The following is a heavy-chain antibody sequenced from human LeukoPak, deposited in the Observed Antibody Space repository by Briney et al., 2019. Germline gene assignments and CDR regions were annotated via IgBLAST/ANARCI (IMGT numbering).Heavy chain of an antibody. Sequence: GGSQRLSCAASRFTFSNYDMSWARQAPGKGLEWVSNISGSGGSTYYADSVKGRFTISRDNSRDTLYLQMNSLRAADTAVYSCAKAIGYSYGSYYYIDICGKGTTVTVSS. CDR2: ISGSGGST. J-gene: IGHJ6*03. CDR3: AKAIGYSYGSYYYIDI. D-gene: IGHD5-18*01. V-gene: IGHV3-23*01. CDR1: RFTFSNYD.